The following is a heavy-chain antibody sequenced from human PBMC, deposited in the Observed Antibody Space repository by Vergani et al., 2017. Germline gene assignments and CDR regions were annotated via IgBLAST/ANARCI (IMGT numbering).Heavy chain of an antibody. CDR2: LYTSGST. CDR1: GGSISSGSYY. CDR3: SSGQPAITMVRGFHFMGADWFDP. J-gene: IGHJ5*02. V-gene: IGHV4-61*02. Sequence: QVQLQESGPGLVKPSQTLSLTCTVSGGSISSGSYYWSWIRQPAGKGLEGIGRLYTSGSTNYNLSLKSPVTISVATSKNQFSLKLSSVTAADTAVYYCSSGQPAITMVRGFHFMGADWFDPWGQGTLVTVSS. D-gene: IGHD3-10*01.